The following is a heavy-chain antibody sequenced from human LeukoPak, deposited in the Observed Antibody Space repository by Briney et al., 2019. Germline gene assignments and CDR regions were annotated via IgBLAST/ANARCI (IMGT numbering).Heavy chain of an antibody. D-gene: IGHD6-13*01. V-gene: IGHV3-23*01. CDR2: ISGSGGST. Sequence: GGSLRLSCAASGFTFSNAWMSWVRQAPGKGLEWVSAISGSGGSTYYADSVKGRFTISRDNSKNTLYLQMNSLRAEDTAVYYCAKPTQGSSSWATYYFDYWGQGTLVTVSS. CDR1: GFTFSNAW. CDR3: AKPTQGSSSWATYYFDY. J-gene: IGHJ4*02.